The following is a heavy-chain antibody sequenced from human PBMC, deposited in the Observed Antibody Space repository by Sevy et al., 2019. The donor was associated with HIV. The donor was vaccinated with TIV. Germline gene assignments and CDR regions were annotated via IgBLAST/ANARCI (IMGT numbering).Heavy chain of an antibody. CDR2: ISYDGSNK. D-gene: IGHD3-22*01. CDR3: AKDASYDSSGYHDY. J-gene: IGHJ4*02. V-gene: IGHV3-30*18. CDR1: GFTFSSYG. Sequence: GGSLRLSCAASGFTFSSYGMHWVRQAPGKGLEWVAVISYDGSNKYYADSMKGRFTISRDNSKNTLYLQMNSLRAEDTAVYYCAKDASYDSSGYHDYWGQGTLVTVSS.